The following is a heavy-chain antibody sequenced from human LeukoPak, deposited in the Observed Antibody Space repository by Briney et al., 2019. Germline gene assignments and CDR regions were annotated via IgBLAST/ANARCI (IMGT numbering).Heavy chain of an antibody. D-gene: IGHD2-2*02. CDR3: ASGYCSSTSCYTNDYYGMDV. V-gene: IGHV3-21*01. CDR1: GFTFSSYS. J-gene: IGHJ6*02. Sequence: GGSLRLSCAASGFTFSSYSMNWVRQAPGKGLEWVSSISSSSYIYYADSVKGRFTISRDNAKNSLYLQMNSLRAEDTAVYYCASGYCSSTSCYTNDYYGMDVWGQGTTVTVSS. CDR2: ISSSSYI.